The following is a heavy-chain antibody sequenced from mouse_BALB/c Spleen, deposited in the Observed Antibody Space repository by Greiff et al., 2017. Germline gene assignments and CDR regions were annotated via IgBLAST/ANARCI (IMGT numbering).Heavy chain of an antibody. CDR1: GFTFSSYG. CDR2: INSNGGST. Sequence: EVMLVESGGGLVQPGGSLKLSCAASGFTFSSYGMSWVRQTPDKRLELVATINSNGGSTYYPDSVKGRFTISRDNAKNTLYLQMSSLKSEDTAMYYCAREGAGITTDYWGQGTTLTVSS. V-gene: IGHV5-6-3*01. J-gene: IGHJ2*01. CDR3: AREGAGITTDY. D-gene: IGHD2-4*01.